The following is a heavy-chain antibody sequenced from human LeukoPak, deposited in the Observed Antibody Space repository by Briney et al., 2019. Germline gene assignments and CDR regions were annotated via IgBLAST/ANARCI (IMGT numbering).Heavy chain of an antibody. CDR2: INHSGST. CDR1: GGSFSGYY. D-gene: IGHD3-3*01. V-gene: IGHV4-34*01. Sequence: SSETLSLTCAVYGGSFSGYYWSWIRQPPGKGLEWIGEINHSGSTNYNPSLKSRVTISVDTSKNQFSLKLSSVTAADTAVYYCARGGAPYYDFWSGYSPAHAFDIWGQGTMVTVSS. J-gene: IGHJ3*02. CDR3: ARGGAPYYDFWSGYSPAHAFDI.